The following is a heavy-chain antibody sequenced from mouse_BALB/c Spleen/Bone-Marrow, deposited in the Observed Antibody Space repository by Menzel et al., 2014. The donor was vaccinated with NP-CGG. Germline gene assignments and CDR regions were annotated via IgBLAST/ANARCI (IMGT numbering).Heavy chain of an antibody. V-gene: IGHV1-69*02. CDR3: TRTYDYDEGGFDY. CDR2: IYPSDSYT. J-gene: IGHJ2*01. CDR1: GCTFTSYW. Sequence: VQLQQSGAELVRPGASVKLSCKASGCTFTSYWINWVKQRPGQGLEWIGNIYPSDSYTNYNQKIKDKATLTVDKSSSTAYMQLSSPTSEDSAVYYCTRTYDYDEGGFDYWGQGTTLTVSS. D-gene: IGHD2-4*01.